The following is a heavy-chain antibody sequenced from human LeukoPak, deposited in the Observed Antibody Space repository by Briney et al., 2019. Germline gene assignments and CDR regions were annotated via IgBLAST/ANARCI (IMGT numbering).Heavy chain of an antibody. CDR2: IYSGGST. V-gene: IGHV3-53*01. J-gene: IGHJ4*02. D-gene: IGHD2-15*01. Sequence: GGSLRLSCAASGFTVSSNYMSWVHQAPGRGLEWVSVIYSGGSTYYADSVKGRFTISRDNSKNTLYLQMNSLRAEDTAVYYCARDLGYCSGGDCYSAYWGQGTLVTVSS. CDR1: GFTVSSNY. CDR3: ARDLGYCSGGDCYSAY.